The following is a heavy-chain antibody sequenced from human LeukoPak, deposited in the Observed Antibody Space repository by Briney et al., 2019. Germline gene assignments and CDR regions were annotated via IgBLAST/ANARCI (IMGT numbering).Heavy chain of an antibody. D-gene: IGHD6-13*01. V-gene: IGHV4-59*01. CDR3: ARGPGSRSPFDY. Sequence: TSETLSLTCTVSGGSISSYYWSWIRQPPGKGLEWIGYIYYSGSTNYNPSLKSRVTISVDTSKNQFSLKLSSVTAADTAVYYCARGPGSRSPFDYWGQGTLVTVSS. CDR1: GGSISSYY. J-gene: IGHJ4*02. CDR2: IYYSGST.